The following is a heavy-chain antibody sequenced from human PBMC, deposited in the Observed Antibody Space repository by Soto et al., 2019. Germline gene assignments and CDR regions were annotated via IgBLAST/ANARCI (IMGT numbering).Heavy chain of an antibody. CDR3: ARDSDYYDSSGPEYIQH. CDR1: GFTFSSYG. CDR2: IWYDGSNK. V-gene: IGHV3-33*01. Sequence: QVQLAESVGGVVQPGRSLRLSCAASGFTFSSYGMHWVRQAPGKGLEWVAVIWYDGSNKYYADSVKGRFTISRDNSKNTLSLQMNSLRAEDTAVYYCARDSDYYDSSGPEYIQHWGQGTLVTVSS. J-gene: IGHJ1*01. D-gene: IGHD3-22*01.